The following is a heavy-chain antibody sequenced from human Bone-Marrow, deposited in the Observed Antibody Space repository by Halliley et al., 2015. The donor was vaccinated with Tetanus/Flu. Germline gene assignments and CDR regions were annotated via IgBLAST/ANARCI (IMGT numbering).Heavy chain of an antibody. CDR2: INSDGSST. Sequence: EWVPRINSDGSSTIYADSGKGRFTIARDNAKNTLDLQMNDLRAEDTALYYCARSASSWPFDYWGQGTLVTVSS. CDR3: ARSASSWPFDY. V-gene: IGHV3-74*01. J-gene: IGHJ4*02. D-gene: IGHD6-13*01.